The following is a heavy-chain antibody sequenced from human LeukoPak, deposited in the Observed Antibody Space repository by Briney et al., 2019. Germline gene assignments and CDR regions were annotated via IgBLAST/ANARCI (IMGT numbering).Heavy chain of an antibody. CDR1: GYTFTSYD. CDR3: ARGGSSREQYYYYYMDV. Sequence: GASVKVSCKASGYTFTSYDINWVRQATGQGLEWMGWMNPNSSNTGYAQKFQGRVTIARNTSISTAYMELSSLRSEDTAVYYCARGGSSREQYYYYYMDVWGKGTTVTVSS. J-gene: IGHJ6*03. CDR2: MNPNSSNT. D-gene: IGHD6-13*01. V-gene: IGHV1-8*03.